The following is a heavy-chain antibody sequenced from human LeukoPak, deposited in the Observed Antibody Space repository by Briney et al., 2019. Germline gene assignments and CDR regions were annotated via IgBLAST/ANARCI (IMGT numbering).Heavy chain of an antibody. D-gene: IGHD3-10*02. CDR1: GGSIRSYY. V-gene: IGHV4-59*01. J-gene: IGHJ4*02. CDR3: ARENYVREAFDY. Sequence: SETLSLTCTVSGGSIRSYYWSWIRQPPGKGLEWIGNIYYSGTTNYNPSLKSRVTISVDTSKSHFSLRLSSVTAADTAVYYCARENYVREAFDYWGQGTLVTVSS. CDR2: IYYSGTT.